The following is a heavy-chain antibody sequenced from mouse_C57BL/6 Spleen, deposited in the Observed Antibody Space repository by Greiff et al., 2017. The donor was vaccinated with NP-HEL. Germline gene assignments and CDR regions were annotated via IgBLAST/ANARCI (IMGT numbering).Heavy chain of an antibody. V-gene: IGHV1-50*01. CDR3: ARGSYDFDV. CDR1: GYTFTSYW. CDR2: IDPSDSYT. Sequence: QVQLQQPGAELVKPGASVKLSCKASGYTFTSYWMQWVKQRPGQGLEWIGEIDPSDSYTNYNQKFKGKATLTVDTSSSTAYMQLSSLTSEESAVYYCARGSYDFDVWGTGTTVTVSS. J-gene: IGHJ1*03. D-gene: IGHD1-1*01.